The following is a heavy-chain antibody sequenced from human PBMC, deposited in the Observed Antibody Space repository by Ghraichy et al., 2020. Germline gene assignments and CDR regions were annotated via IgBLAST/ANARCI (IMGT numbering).Heavy chain of an antibody. Sequence: APVKVSCKSSGYRFNTFYIHWARQAPGQGLEWMGIINPSGGSTTYAQKFKGRVTLTRDTSTSTVYMELSSLRSEDTAVYYCARLTSSFYLDFWGQGTLVTVSS. J-gene: IGHJ4*02. CDR3: ARLTSSFYLDF. V-gene: IGHV1-46*02. D-gene: IGHD6-6*01. CDR1: GYRFNTFY. CDR2: INPSGGST.